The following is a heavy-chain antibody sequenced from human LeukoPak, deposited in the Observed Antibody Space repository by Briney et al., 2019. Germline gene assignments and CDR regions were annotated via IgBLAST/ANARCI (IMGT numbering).Heavy chain of an antibody. V-gene: IGHV1-69*04. CDR1: GGTFSSYA. J-gene: IGHJ4*02. Sequence: SVKVSCKASGGTFSSYAISWVRQAPGQGLEWMGRIIPILGIANYAQKFQGRVTITADKSTSTAYMELSSLRSEDTAVYYCARGGVEMASFPSDYWGQGTLVTVSS. CDR2: IIPILGIA. CDR3: ARGGVEMASFPSDY. D-gene: IGHD5-24*01.